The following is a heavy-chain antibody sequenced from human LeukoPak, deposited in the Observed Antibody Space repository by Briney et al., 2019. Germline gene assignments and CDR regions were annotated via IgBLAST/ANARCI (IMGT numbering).Heavy chain of an antibody. CDR1: GFTFSTNW. CDR2: INSDGRSI. Sequence: PGGSLRLSCAASGFTFSTNWMYWVRHAPGKGLVWVSRINSDGRSIGYADSVKGRFTISRDNAYNTLYLQMNSLRAEDTALYYCASGGRVGDIFDIWGQGTMVRVSS. D-gene: IGHD2-15*01. CDR3: ASGGRVGDIFDI. J-gene: IGHJ3*02. V-gene: IGHV3-74*01.